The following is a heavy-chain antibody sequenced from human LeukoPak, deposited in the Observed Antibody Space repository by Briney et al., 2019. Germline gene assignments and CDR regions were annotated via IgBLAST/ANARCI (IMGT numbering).Heavy chain of an antibody. J-gene: IGHJ5*02. CDR3: ARGSYYGSENDNWFDP. V-gene: IGHV1-8*01. CDR1: GYTFTSYD. Sequence: GASVKVSCKASGYTFTSYDINWVRQATGQGLEWMGWMNPNSGNTGYAQKFQGRVTMTRNTSISTAYMELSSLRSEDTAVYYCARGSYYGSENDNWFDPWGQGTLVTVSS. D-gene: IGHD3-10*01. CDR2: MNPNSGNT.